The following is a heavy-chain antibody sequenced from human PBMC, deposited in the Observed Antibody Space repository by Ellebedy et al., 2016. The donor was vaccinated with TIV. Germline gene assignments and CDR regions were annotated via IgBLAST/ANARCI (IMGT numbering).Heavy chain of an antibody. CDR2: IIPIFGTA. D-gene: IGHD6-19*01. CDR3: ARDLGYSSGSDQEWFDP. V-gene: IGHV1-69*06. J-gene: IGHJ5*02. CDR1: GGTFSSYA. Sequence: ASVKVSCKASGGTFSSYAISWVRQAPGQGLEWMGGIIPIFGTANYAQKFQGRVTITADKSTSTAYMELSSLRSEDTAVYYCARDLGYSSGSDQEWFDPWGQGTLVTVSS.